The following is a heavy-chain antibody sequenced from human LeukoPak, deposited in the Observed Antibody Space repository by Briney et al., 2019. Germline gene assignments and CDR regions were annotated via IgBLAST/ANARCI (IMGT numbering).Heavy chain of an antibody. D-gene: IGHD6-19*01. CDR2: INPNSGGT. CDR3: ARGVPIAVAGGWGHPGNY. V-gene: IGHV1-2*06. CDR1: GYTFTGYY. Sequence: ASVKVSCKASGYTFTGYYMHWVRQAPGQGLEWMGRINPNSGGTNYAQKFQGRVTMIRDTSISTAYMELSRLRSGDTAVYYCARGVPIAVAGGWGHPGNYWGQGTLVTVSS. J-gene: IGHJ4*02.